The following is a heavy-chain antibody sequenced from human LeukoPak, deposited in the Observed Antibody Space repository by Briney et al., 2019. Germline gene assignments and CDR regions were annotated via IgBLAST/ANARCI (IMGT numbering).Heavy chain of an antibody. CDR3: ATEEYYYGMAV. CDR1: GLDFRTYG. V-gene: IGHV3-30*03. CDR2: ISYDGSSK. J-gene: IGHJ6*02. Sequence: GGSLRLSCAASGLDFRTYGMHWVRQAPGKGLEWVAVISYDGSSKYYADSVKGRVTISRDSPENTLYLQMNSLRAEDTAVYHCATEEYYYGMAVWGQGTTVTVSS.